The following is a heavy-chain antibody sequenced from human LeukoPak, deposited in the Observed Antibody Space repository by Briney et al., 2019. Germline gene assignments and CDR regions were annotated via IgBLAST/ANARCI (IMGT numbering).Heavy chain of an antibody. D-gene: IGHD4-11*01. J-gene: IGHJ1*01. V-gene: IGHV1-18*01. CDR1: GYTFTSYG. Sequence: VSVKVSCKASGYTFTSYGISWVRQAPGQGLEWMGWISAYNGNTNYAQKLQGRVTMTTDTSTSTAYMELRSLTSDDTAVYYCARDKAVTTELTQYFQHWGQGTLVTVSS. CDR3: ARDKAVTTELTQYFQH. CDR2: ISAYNGNT.